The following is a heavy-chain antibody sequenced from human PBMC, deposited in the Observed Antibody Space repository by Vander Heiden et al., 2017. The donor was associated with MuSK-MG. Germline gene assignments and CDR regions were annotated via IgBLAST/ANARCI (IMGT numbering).Heavy chain of an antibody. V-gene: IGHV6-1*02. Sequence: QVQLQQSGPGRVKPSQTQSLTCASPGDSASSNSAVWNWLRPSPSRVVELLGRTSNRSKWYNDYAVSVKSRITINPSTSKTQFSLQLNSVTAEDTAVYYCASDQLNWFCEYLIDYWGQGTMVTVSS. CDR3: ASDQLNWFCEYLIDY. D-gene: IGHD3-10*01. J-gene: IGHJ4*02. CDR1: GDSASSNSAV. CDR2: TSNRSKWYN.